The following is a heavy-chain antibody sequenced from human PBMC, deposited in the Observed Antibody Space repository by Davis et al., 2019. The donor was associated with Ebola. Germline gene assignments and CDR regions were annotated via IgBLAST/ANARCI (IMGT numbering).Heavy chain of an antibody. Sequence: ASVKVSCKASGYTFTSYGISWVRQAPGQGLEWMGWISAYNGNTNYAQKLQGRVTMTTDTSTSTAYMELRSLRSDDTAVYYCARGVNIVVVPASYYYYYGMDVWGQGTTVTVSS. CDR2: ISAYNGNT. CDR3: ARGVNIVVVPASYYYYYGMDV. CDR1: GYTFTSYG. V-gene: IGHV1-18*01. J-gene: IGHJ6*02. D-gene: IGHD2-2*01.